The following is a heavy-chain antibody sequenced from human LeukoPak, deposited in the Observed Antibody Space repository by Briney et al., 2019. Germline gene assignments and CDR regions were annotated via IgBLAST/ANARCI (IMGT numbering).Heavy chain of an antibody. CDR2: IYPSGGST. V-gene: IGHV1-46*01. CDR3: ARAGSSSSMGEDYFDY. CDR1: GYTFTSYY. J-gene: IGHJ4*02. Sequence: ASVKVSCKASGYTFTSYYMHWVRQAPGQGLEWMGIIYPSGGSTSYAQKFQGRVTMTRDTSTSTVYMELSSLRSEDTAVYYCARAGSSSSMGEDYFDYWGQGTLVTVSS. D-gene: IGHD6-6*01.